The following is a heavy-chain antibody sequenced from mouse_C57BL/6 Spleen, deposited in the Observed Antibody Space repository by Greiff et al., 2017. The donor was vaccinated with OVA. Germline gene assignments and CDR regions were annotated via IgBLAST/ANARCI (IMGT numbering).Heavy chain of an antibody. CDR1: GFSLTSYG. D-gene: IGHD3-2*02. CDR3: ARDSSGFYAMDY. J-gene: IGHJ4*01. Sequence: VMLVESGPGLVAPSQSLSITCTVSGFSLTSYGVDWVRQSPGKGLEWLGVIWGVGSTNYNSALKSRLSISKDNSTSQVFLKMNSLRTDDTAMYYCARDSSGFYAMDYWGQGTSVTVSS. CDR2: IWGVGST. V-gene: IGHV2-6*01.